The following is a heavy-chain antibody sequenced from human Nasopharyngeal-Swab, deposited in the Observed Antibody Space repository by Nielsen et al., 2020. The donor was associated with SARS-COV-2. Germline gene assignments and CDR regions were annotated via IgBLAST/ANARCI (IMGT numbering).Heavy chain of an antibody. CDR1: GFTFSSYA. V-gene: IGHV3-30*04. D-gene: IGHD6-13*01. Sequence: GGSLRLSCAASGFTFSSYAMHWVRKAPGKGLEWVAVISYDGSNKYYADSVKGRFTISRDNSKNTLYLQMNSLRAEDTAVYYCASSPGIAAPTGMDVWGQGTTVTVSS. CDR3: ASSPGIAAPTGMDV. CDR2: ISYDGSNK. J-gene: IGHJ6*02.